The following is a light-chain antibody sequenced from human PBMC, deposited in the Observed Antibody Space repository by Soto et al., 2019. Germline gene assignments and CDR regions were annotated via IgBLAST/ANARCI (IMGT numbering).Light chain of an antibody. CDR2: GAS. CDR3: QQFAISTT. CDR1: QSVSSN. Sequence: EIVMTQSPATLSVSPGERATLSCRASQSVSSNLAWYQQKPGQAPRLLIYGASTRATGIPARFSCSGSGTEFTLTISSLQSEDFATYYCQQFAISTTFCQGTKVEVK. J-gene: IGKJ1*01. V-gene: IGKV3-15*01.